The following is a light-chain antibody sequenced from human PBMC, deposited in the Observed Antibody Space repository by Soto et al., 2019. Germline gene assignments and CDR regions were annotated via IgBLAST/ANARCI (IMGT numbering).Light chain of an antibody. CDR3: QKYXSAPFT. CDR2: AAS. CDR1: QGVSNY. V-gene: IGKV1-27*01. Sequence: DIQMTQSPSSLSASVGDRVTITCRASQGVSNYLAWYQQKPGKVPKLLIYAASTLQSGVPSRFSGSGSGTDXXXXXXXXXXXXXXTYYCQKYXSAPFTFGPGTKVDIK. J-gene: IGKJ3*01.